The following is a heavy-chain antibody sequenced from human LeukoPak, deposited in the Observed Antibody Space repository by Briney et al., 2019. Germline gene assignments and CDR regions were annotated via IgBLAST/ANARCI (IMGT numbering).Heavy chain of an antibody. CDR3: ARDREYSSGWFSPDAFDI. CDR2: FDPEDGET. Sequence: ASVKVSCKVSGYTLTELSMHWVRQAPGKGLEWMGGFDPEDGETIYAQKLQGRVTMTTDTSTSTAYMELRSLRSDDTAVYYCARDREYSSGWFSPDAFDIWGQGTMVAVSS. D-gene: IGHD6-19*01. CDR1: GYTLTELS. J-gene: IGHJ3*02. V-gene: IGHV1-24*01.